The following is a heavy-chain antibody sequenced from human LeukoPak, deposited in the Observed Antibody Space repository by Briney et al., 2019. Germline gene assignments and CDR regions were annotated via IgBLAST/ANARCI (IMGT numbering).Heavy chain of an antibody. V-gene: IGHV1-2*02. Sequence: ASVKVSCKASGYTFTGYYMHWVRQAPGQGLEWMGWINPNSGGTNYAQKLQGRVTMTTDTSTSTAYMELRSLRSDDTAVYYCARARGIVVVTTTNYYYYGMDVWGQGTTVTVSS. D-gene: IGHD2-21*02. CDR2: INPNSGGT. CDR1: GYTFTGYY. CDR3: ARARGIVVVTTTNYYYYGMDV. J-gene: IGHJ6*02.